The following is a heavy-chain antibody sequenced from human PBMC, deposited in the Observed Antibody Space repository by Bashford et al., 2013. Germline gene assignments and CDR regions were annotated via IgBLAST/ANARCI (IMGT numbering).Heavy chain of an antibody. V-gene: IGHV1-2*02. J-gene: IGHJ4*02. D-gene: IGHD2-21*01. Sequence: WVRQAPGQGLEWMGWINPNSGGTNYAQKFQGRVTMTRDTSTSTVYMELSSLRSEDTAVYYCARIEGDFDYWGQGTLVTVSS. CDR2: INPNSGGT. CDR3: ARIEGDFDY.